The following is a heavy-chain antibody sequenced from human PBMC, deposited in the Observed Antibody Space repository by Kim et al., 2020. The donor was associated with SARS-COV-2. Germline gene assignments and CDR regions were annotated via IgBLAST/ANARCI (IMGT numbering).Heavy chain of an antibody. CDR3: SRGGSYQFFDY. D-gene: IGHD1-26*01. CDR2: IRSRAYGGTT. Sequence: GGSLRLSCTASGFTFGDYAMSWFRQAPGKGLEWVTLIRSRAYGGTTEYAASVKGRFTISRDDSKSIAYLQMNSLKTEDTAVYYCSRGGSYQFFDYWGQGILVTVSS. V-gene: IGHV3-49*03. CDR1: GFTFGDYA. J-gene: IGHJ4*02.